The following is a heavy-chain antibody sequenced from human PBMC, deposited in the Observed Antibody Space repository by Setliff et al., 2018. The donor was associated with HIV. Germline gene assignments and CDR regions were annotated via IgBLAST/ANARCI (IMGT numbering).Heavy chain of an antibody. D-gene: IGHD6-19*01. Sequence: GASVKVSCKASGYTFTNYPMHWVRRAPGQGLEWMGRIDHNSSGTTYAQRFQGRVTMTWDTSISTAHMELSRLTSDDTAVYYCARSLSSEYLLYYWGQGTLVTVSS. CDR3: ARSLSSEYLLYY. V-gene: IGHV1-2*06. CDR2: IDHNSSGT. J-gene: IGHJ4*02. CDR1: GYTFTNYP.